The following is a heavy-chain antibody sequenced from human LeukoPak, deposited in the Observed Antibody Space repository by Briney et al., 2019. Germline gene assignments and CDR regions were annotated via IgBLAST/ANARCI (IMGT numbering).Heavy chain of an antibody. Sequence: GGSLRLSCAASGFTFSNYAMSWVRQAPGKGLEWVSAISGSGGSTYYADSVKGRFTISRDNSKNTLYLQMNSLRAEDTAVYYCAKEEAIVVVPAAIAYWGQGTLVTVSS. CDR1: GFTFSNYA. J-gene: IGHJ4*02. CDR3: AKEEAIVVVPAAIAY. CDR2: ISGSGGST. V-gene: IGHV3-23*01. D-gene: IGHD2-2*02.